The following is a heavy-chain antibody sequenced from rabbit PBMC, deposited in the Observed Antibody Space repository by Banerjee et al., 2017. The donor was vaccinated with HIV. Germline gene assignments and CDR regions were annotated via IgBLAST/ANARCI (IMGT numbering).Heavy chain of an antibody. CDR1: GFSFSSNW. V-gene: IGHV1S45*01. CDR2: IDTNDGDT. CDR3: ARNYVNAFDP. Sequence: QEQLVESGGGLVQPEGTLTLTCTVSGFSFSSNWICWVRQAPGKGLEWIACIDTNDGDTDYANWPKGRFTISKTSSTTVTLQMTSLTAADTATYFCARNYVNAFDPRGQGTLVTVS. D-gene: IGHD1-1*01. J-gene: IGHJ2*01.